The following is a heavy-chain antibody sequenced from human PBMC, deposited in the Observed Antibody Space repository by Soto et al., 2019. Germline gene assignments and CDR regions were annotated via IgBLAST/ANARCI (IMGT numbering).Heavy chain of an antibody. Sequence: PSETLSLTCTVSGGSISSYYWSWIRQPPGKGLEWIGYIYYSGSTNYNPSLKSRVTISVDTSKNQFSLKLSSVTAADTAVYYCARFIDDYDFWSGPTIAFDIWGQGTMVTV. CDR2: IYYSGST. D-gene: IGHD3-3*01. J-gene: IGHJ3*02. CDR3: ARFIDDYDFWSGPTIAFDI. V-gene: IGHV4-59*01. CDR1: GGSISSYY.